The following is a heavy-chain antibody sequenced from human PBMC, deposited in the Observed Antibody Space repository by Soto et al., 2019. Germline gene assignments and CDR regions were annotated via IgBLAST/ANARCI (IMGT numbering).Heavy chain of an antibody. V-gene: IGHV1-69*01. J-gene: IGHJ6*02. Sequence: QVQLVQSGAEVKKPGSSVKVSCKASGGTFSSYAISWVRQAPGQGLEWMGGIIPIFGTANYAQKFQGRVQITADESTSSAYMELSSLGSEDTAVHYIAGRVLRSIVGTMGGRSYYYGMDVWGQGTTVTVSS. CDR1: GGTFSSYA. CDR3: AGRVLRSIVGTMGGRSYYYGMDV. D-gene: IGHD1-26*01. CDR2: IIPIFGTA.